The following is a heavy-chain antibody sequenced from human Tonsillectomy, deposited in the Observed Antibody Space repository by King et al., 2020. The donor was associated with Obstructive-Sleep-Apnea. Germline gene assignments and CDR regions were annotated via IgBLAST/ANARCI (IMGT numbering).Heavy chain of an antibody. CDR1: GFTFSRYA. V-gene: IGHV3-23*04. Sequence: VQLVESGGGLVQPGGSLRLSCVASGFTFSRYAMSWVRQAPEKGLEWVSVFGVSAGITYYADSVKGRFTISRDNSKNTLYLQMNSLRAEDTAVYYCAKHLLFSPGDPWEWGQGTLVTVSS. CDR2: FGVSAGIT. CDR3: AKHLLFSPGDPWE. D-gene: IGHD3-10*01. J-gene: IGHJ4*02.